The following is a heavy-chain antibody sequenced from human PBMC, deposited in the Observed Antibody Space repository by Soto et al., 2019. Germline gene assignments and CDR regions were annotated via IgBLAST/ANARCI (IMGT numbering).Heavy chain of an antibody. J-gene: IGHJ6*02. V-gene: IGHV1-69*13. CDR2: IIPIFGTA. CDR1: GGTFSSYA. D-gene: IGHD3-10*01. Sequence: SVKVSCKASGGTFSSYAISWVRQAPGQGLEWMGGIIPIFGTANYAQKFQGRVTITADESTSTAYMELSSLRSEDTAVYYCARGEYLWFGEREIYYYGMDVWGQGTTVTVSS. CDR3: ARGEYLWFGEREIYYYGMDV.